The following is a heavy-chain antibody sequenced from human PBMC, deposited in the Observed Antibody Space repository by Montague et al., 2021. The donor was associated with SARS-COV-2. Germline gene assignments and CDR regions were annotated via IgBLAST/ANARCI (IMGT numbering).Heavy chain of an antibody. Sequence: SLRLSCAASGFTFSNYWMSWVRQAPGKGLEWVANIKQDGSEKYYVDSVKGRFTISRDNAKNSLYLQMNSLRAEDTAVYYCARVATVRYYDILTGYYYYYYMDVWGKGTTVTVSS. CDR3: ARVATVRYYDILTGYYYYYYMDV. CDR2: IKQDGSEK. CDR1: GFTFSNYW. V-gene: IGHV3-7*05. D-gene: IGHD3-9*01. J-gene: IGHJ6*03.